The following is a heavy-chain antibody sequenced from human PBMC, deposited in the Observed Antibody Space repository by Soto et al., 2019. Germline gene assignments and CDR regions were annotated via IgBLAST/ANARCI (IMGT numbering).Heavy chain of an antibody. CDR2: ISSNGGST. CDR3: VKAFSGSYAYWFDP. CDR1: GFTFSSYA. D-gene: IGHD1-26*01. J-gene: IGHJ5*02. V-gene: IGHV3-64D*08. Sequence: GGSLRLSCSASGFTFSSYAMHWVRQAPGKGLEYVSAISSNGGSTYYADSVKGRFTISRDNSKNTLYLQMSSLRAEDTAVYYCVKAFSGSYAYWFDPWGQGTLVTVSS.